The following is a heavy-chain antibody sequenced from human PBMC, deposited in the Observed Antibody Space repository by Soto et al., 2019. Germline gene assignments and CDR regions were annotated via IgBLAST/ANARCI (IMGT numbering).Heavy chain of an antibody. CDR3: AREPWGYSGSAKHFDY. V-gene: IGHV3-30*04. Sequence: QVQLVESGGGVVQPGRSLTLSCAASGFTFRTFAMHWVRQVPGKGLEWVAVVSYDGSYKSYADSVKGRFTISRDNSKNTLYLHLNSLRADDTAVFYCAREPWGYSGSAKHFDYWGHGTLVTVSS. CDR1: GFTFRTFA. D-gene: IGHD5-12*01. J-gene: IGHJ4*01. CDR2: VSYDGSYK.